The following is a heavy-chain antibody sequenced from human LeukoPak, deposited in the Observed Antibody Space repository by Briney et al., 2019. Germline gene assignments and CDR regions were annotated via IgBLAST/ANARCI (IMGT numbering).Heavy chain of an antibody. CDR2: ISSSSSYI. V-gene: IGHV3-21*04. CDR1: GFTFSSYS. Sequence: PGGSLRLSCAASGFTFSSYSMNWVRQAPGKGLEWVSSISSSSSYIYYADSVKGRFTISRDNSKNTVYLQMNSLRVEDTAVYYCAKWQRTGNWYFDLWGRGTLVTVSS. CDR3: AKWQRTGNWYFDL. J-gene: IGHJ2*01. D-gene: IGHD1-1*01.